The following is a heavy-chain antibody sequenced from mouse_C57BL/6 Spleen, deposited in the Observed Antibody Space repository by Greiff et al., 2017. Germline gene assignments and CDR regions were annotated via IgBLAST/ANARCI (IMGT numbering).Heavy chain of an antibody. Sequence: EVHLVESGGGLVKPGGSLKLSCAASGFTFSSYAMSWVRQTPEKRLEWVATISDGGSYTYYTDNVKGRFTISRDNAKNNLYLQMSHLKSEDTAMYYCARGYYGSSLWYFDVWGTGTTVTVSS. CDR1: GFTFSSYA. V-gene: IGHV5-4*01. J-gene: IGHJ1*03. CDR3: ARGYYGSSLWYFDV. CDR2: ISDGGSYT. D-gene: IGHD1-1*01.